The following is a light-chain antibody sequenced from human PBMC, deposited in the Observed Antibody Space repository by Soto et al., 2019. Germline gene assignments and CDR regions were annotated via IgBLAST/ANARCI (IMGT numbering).Light chain of an antibody. J-gene: IGLJ2*01. CDR1: SGHSSYA. CDR3: QTWGTGVVL. V-gene: IGLV4-69*01. Sequence: QSVLTQSPSASASLGASVKLTCTLSSGHSSYAIAWHQQQPEKGPRYLMKLNSDGSHSKGDGIPDRFSGSSSGAERYLTISSLQSEDEAEYYCQTWGTGVVLFGGGTQVTVL. CDR2: LNSDGSH.